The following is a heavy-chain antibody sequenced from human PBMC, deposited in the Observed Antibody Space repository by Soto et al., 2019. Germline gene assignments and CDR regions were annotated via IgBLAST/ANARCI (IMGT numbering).Heavy chain of an antibody. D-gene: IGHD2-2*03. CDR1: GYSFTTYW. CDR2: IDPTDSYT. Sequence: GESLKISCQASGYSFTTYWISWVRQMPGKGLECMGRIDPTDSYTDYGPSFEGHVTMSVDRSINTAYLEWSSLKASDTAMYYCARLVGWRAFDIWGQGTMVTVSS. CDR3: ARLVGWRAFDI. J-gene: IGHJ3*02. V-gene: IGHV5-10-1*01.